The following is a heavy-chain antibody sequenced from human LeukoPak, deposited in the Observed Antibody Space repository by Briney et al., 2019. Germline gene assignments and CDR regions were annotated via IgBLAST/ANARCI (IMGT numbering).Heavy chain of an antibody. CDR1: GYTFTSYY. V-gene: IGHV1-46*01. J-gene: IGHJ5*02. D-gene: IGHD6-19*01. CDR3: ASQWLTSNWFDP. CDR2: INPSGGST. Sequence: ASVKVSCKASGYTFTSYYMHWVRQAPGQGLEWMGIINPSGGSTSYAQKFQGRVTMTRDTSTSTVYMELSRLRSDDTAVYYCASQWLTSNWFDPWGQGTLVTVSS.